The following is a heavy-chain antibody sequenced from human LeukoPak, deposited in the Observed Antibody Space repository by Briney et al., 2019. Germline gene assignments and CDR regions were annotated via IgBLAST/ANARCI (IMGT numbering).Heavy chain of an antibody. J-gene: IGHJ4*02. CDR2: IRYDGSNK. CDR1: GFTFSSYG. V-gene: IGHV3-30*02. Sequence: GGSLRLSCAASGFTFSSYGMHWVRQAPGKGLEWVAFIRYDGSNKYYADSVKGRFTISRDNSKNTLHLQMNSLRAEDTAVYYCAKGGPPEDDYWGQGTLVTVSS. D-gene: IGHD1-14*01. CDR3: AKGGPPEDDY.